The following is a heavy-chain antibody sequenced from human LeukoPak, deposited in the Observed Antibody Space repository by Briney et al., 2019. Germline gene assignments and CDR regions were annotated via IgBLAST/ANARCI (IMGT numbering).Heavy chain of an antibody. D-gene: IGHD3-10*01. CDR1: GFTFSSFA. Sequence: PWGSLRLSCAASGFTFSSFAMSWVRQPPGKGLEWIGSIYYSGSTYYNPSLKSRVTISVDTSKNQFSLKLSSVTAADTAVYYCARHLSWFREYPMDVWGQGTTVTVSS. CDR2: IYYSGST. J-gene: IGHJ6*02. CDR3: ARHLSWFREYPMDV. V-gene: IGHV4-39*01.